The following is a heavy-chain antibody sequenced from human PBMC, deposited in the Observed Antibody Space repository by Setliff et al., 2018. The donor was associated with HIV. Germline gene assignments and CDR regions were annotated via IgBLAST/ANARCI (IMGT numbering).Heavy chain of an antibody. CDR3: ARLLQGGNYAFDI. J-gene: IGHJ3*02. Sequence: SETLSLTCSVSGASVSSSSYYWGWVRQPPGEGLEWIGIVDYRGNTYYSPSFHSRVTVLVDTSKNHFSLILTSVTAADTAMYYCARLLQGGNYAFDIWGQGTMVTVSS. CDR2: VDYRGNT. V-gene: IGHV4-39*02. D-gene: IGHD2-21*02. CDR1: GASVSSSSYY.